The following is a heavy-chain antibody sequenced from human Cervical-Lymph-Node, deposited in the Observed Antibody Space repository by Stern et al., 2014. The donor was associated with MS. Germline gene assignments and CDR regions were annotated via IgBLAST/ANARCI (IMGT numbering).Heavy chain of an antibody. CDR2: IRGKANNDAT. Sequence: VQLVESGGGLVQPGGSLRLSWAASGFTFSDSAIHWVRQASGKGLQWVGRIRGKANNDATAYDASVKGRFTVSRDDSTNTAYLQMSSLEIEDTAVYFCTRGGDHYYDSSGYFDNWGQGTLVTVSS. J-gene: IGHJ4*02. CDR3: TRGGDHYYDSSGYFDN. CDR1: GFTFSDSA. V-gene: IGHV3-73*01. D-gene: IGHD3-22*01.